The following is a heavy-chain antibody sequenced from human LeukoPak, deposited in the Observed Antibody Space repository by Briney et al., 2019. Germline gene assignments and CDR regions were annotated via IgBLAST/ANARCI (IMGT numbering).Heavy chain of an antibody. Sequence: ASVKVSCKVSGYTLTELSMHWVRQAPGKGLEWMGGFDPEDGETIYAQKFQGRVTMTEDTSTDTAYMELNSLRAEDTAVYYCATTGYSSRNYWGQGTLVTVSS. CDR3: ATTGYSSRNY. CDR2: FDPEDGET. V-gene: IGHV1-24*01. J-gene: IGHJ4*02. CDR1: GYTLTELS. D-gene: IGHD6-13*01.